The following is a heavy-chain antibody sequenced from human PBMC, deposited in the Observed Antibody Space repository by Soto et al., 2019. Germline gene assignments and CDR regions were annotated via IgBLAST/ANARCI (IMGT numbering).Heavy chain of an antibody. CDR1: GFTVSSNY. Sequence: PWGSLRLSCAASGFTVSSNYMSWVRQAPGKGLEWVSVIYSGGSTYYADSVKGRFTISRDNSKNTLYLQMNSLRAEDTAVYYCARAYDILTGYQGSSAFDVWGQGTMVTVSS. CDR2: IYSGGST. CDR3: ARAYDILTGYQGSSAFDV. J-gene: IGHJ3*01. D-gene: IGHD3-9*01. V-gene: IGHV3-66*01.